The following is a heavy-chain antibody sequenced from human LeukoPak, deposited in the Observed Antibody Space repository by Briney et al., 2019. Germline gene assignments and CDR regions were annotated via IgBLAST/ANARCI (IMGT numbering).Heavy chain of an antibody. D-gene: IGHD1-1*01. CDR3: ARSPLDHSPYYFDY. V-gene: IGHV1-69*05. J-gene: IGHJ4*02. Sequence: SVKVSCKASGGTFSSYAISWVRQAPGQGLEWMGRIIPIFGTADYAQKFQGRVTITTDESTSTAYMELGSLRSEDTAVYYCARSPLDHSPYYFDYWGQGTLVTVSS. CDR1: GGTFSSYA. CDR2: IIPIFGTA.